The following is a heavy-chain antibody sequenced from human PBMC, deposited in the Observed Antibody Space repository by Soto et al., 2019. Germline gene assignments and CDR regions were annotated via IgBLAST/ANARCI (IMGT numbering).Heavy chain of an antibody. CDR1: GFTFSSHA. J-gene: IGHJ4*02. Sequence: GGSLRLSCAVSGFTFSSHAMHWVRQAPGKGLEWVALIYSDGNNKYYADSVKGRFTISRDNAKNSLYLQMNSLRAEDTAVYYCARETRLLETRPPFDYWGQGTLVTVSS. CDR3: ARETRLLETRPPFDY. V-gene: IGHV3-30-3*01. CDR2: IYSDGNNK. D-gene: IGHD3-3*01.